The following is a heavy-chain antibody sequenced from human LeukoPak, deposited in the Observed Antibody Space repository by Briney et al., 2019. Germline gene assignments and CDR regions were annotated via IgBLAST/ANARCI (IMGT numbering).Heavy chain of an antibody. CDR1: GFTFSSYA. CDR3: AKAIGQEVPAASRWYDP. CDR2: ISGSGGST. V-gene: IGHV3-23*01. D-gene: IGHD2-2*01. Sequence: PGGSLRLSCAASGFTFSSYAMSWVRQAPGKGLEWVSAISGSGGSTYYADSVKGRFTNSRDNFKNTLYLQMNSLRVEDTAVYYCAKAIGQEVPAASRWYDPWGRGTLVIVSS. J-gene: IGHJ5*02.